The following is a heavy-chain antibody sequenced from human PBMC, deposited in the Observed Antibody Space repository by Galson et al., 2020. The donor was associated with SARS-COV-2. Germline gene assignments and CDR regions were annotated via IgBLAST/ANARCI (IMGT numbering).Heavy chain of an antibody. CDR2: LSSSGSYI. CDR3: ARVGDCSDGICYGAEYVRY. V-gene: IGHV3-11*04. CDR1: VITFSDYF. J-gene: IGHJ1*01. D-gene: IGHD2-15*01. Sequence: GASLKISCEASVITFSDYFMSWVRQAPGKGLEWVSYLSSSGSYINYADSVKGRFTISRDNAKNTLNLQLNSLRVEDTSVYYCARVGDCSDGICYGAEYVRYWGQCTLVTVSS.